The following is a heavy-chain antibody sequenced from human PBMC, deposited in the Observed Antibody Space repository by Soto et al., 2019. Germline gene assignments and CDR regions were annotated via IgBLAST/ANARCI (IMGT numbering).Heavy chain of an antibody. J-gene: IGHJ6*02. Sequence: QVQRVQSGAEVKKPGASVNVSCKASGYTFSTHGISWVRQAPGQGLEWVGWVSGYTGDTKYTQKVQGRATMTADTSTSTAYMELRSLKSDDTAVYYCARDGGRAPYYGLDVWGQGTTVTVPS. V-gene: IGHV1-18*01. D-gene: IGHD3-10*01. CDR2: VSGYTGDT. CDR1: GYTFSTHG. CDR3: ARDGGRAPYYGLDV.